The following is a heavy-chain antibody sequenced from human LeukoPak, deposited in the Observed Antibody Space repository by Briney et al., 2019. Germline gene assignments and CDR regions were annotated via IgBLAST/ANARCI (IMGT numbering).Heavy chain of an antibody. CDR2: IYYSGST. J-gene: IGHJ4*02. CDR1: GGSISSYY. CDR3: AREKASSYGQPYYFDY. Sequence: SETLSLTCTVSGGSISSYYWSWIRQPPGKGLEWIGYIYYSGSTNYNPSLKSRVTISVDTSKNQFSLRLSSVTAADTAVYYCAREKASSYGQPYYFDYWGQGTLVTVSS. V-gene: IGHV4-59*01. D-gene: IGHD5-18*01.